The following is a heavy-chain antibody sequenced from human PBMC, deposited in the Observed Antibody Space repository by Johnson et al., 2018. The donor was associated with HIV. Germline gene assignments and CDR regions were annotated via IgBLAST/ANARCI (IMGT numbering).Heavy chain of an antibody. CDR3: AARPGVEGAFDI. Sequence: VQLLESGGGLAKPAWSPRLSCAASQFTFSSYYMNCVRQAPGNGLEWVAVIWYDGSNKYYADSVKGRFTISRDNSKNTLYLQMNSLRAEDTAVYYCAARPGVEGAFDIWGQGTMVTVSS. J-gene: IGHJ3*02. CDR1: QFTFSSYY. V-gene: IGHV3-33*08. CDR2: IWYDGSNK. D-gene: IGHD7-27*01.